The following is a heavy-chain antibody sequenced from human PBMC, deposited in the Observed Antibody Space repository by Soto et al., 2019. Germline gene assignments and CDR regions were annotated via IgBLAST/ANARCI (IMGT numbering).Heavy chain of an antibody. J-gene: IGHJ4*02. CDR1: GGSISSGCYY. CDR2: IYYIGST. CDR3: ARDATREPRLDY. V-gene: IGHV4-31*03. Sequence: SETLSLTGTVSGGSISSGCYYWSWIRQHPGKCLEWIGYIYYIGSTYYNPSLKSRVTISVDTSKNQFSLKLSSVTAADTAVYYCARDATREPRLDYWGQRTLVAVCS. D-gene: IGHD1-1*01.